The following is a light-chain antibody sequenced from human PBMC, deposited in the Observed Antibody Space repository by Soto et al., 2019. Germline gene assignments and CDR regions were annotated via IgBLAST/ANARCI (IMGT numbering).Light chain of an antibody. J-gene: IGLJ2*01. V-gene: IGLV2-14*01. CDR2: EVS. CDR1: DSDVGGYNY. Sequence: QSVLTQPASVSGSPGQSITISCSGNDSDVGGYNYVSWYQQYPGNAPKVLIYEVSNRPSGVSNRFSGSKSGNTASLTISGLQAEDEADYYCSSYTSSTTLVAFGGGTKLTVL. CDR3: SSYTSSTTLVA.